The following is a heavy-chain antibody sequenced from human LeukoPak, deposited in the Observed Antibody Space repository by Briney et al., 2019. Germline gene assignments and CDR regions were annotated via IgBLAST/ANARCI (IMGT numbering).Heavy chain of an antibody. CDR3: ARADSSSWYQFDY. V-gene: IGHV3-21*01. CDR2: ITGSGSFV. J-gene: IGHJ4*02. CDR1: GFIFNNYI. D-gene: IGHD6-13*01. Sequence: PGGSLRLSCAVSGFIFNNYIMNWVRQAPGKGLEWVSSITGSGSFVYYADSVKGRFTISRDNAKNSLFLQMNSLRAEDTAVYYCARADSSSWYQFDYWGQGTLVTVSS.